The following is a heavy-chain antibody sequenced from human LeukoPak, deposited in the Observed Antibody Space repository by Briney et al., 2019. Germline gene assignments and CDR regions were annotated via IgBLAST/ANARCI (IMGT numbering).Heavy chain of an antibody. CDR1: GYTFTSND. CDR3: ARGLDCSGGSCYSFDY. J-gene: IGHJ4*02. D-gene: IGHD2-15*01. CDR2: MNSNSANT. Sequence: GASVKVSCMASGYTFTSNDINWVRPATGKGREWMGWMNSNSANTGYAQKFQGRVTITRDTSISTAYMELSSLRSEDTAVYYCARGLDCSGGSCYSFDYWGQGTLVTVSS. V-gene: IGHV1-8*03.